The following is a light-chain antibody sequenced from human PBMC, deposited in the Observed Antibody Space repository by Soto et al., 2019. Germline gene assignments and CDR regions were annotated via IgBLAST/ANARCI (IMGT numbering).Light chain of an antibody. V-gene: IGKV2-28*01. CDR2: LGS. Sequence: DIVMTQSPLSLPVTPGEPSSISCXSSXSILHSNGYNYLDWYLQKPGQSPQLLIYLGSNRASGVPDRFSGSGSGTDFTLKISRVEAEDVGVYYCMQALQTPWTFGQGTKVDI. CDR3: MQALQTPWT. CDR1: XSILHSNGYNY. J-gene: IGKJ1*01.